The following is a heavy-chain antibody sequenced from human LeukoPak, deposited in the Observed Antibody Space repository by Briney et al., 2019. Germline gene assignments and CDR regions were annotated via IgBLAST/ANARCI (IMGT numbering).Heavy chain of an antibody. D-gene: IGHD3-22*01. J-gene: IGHJ4*02. Sequence: SETLSFTCAVYGGSFSGYYWSWIRQPPGKGLEWIGEINHSGSTNYNPSLKSRVTISVDTSKNQFSLKLSSVTAADTAVYYCARANYDSSGYHLGGYYFDYWGQGTLVTVSS. CDR3: ARANYDSSGYHLGGYYFDY. CDR2: INHSGST. CDR1: GGSFSGYY. V-gene: IGHV4-34*01.